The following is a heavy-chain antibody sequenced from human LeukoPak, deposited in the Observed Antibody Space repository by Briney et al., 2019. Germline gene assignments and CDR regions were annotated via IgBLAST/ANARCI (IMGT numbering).Heavy chain of an antibody. CDR3: AGSYYNGYFDY. J-gene: IGHJ4*02. CDR1: GVSISSYY. V-gene: IGHV4-59*01. Sequence: SETLSLTCTVSGVSISSYYWSWIRQPPGKGLEWIGYIYYSGSTNYNPSLKSRVTISVDTSKNQFSLKLSSVTAADTVVYYCAGSYYNGYFDYWGQGTLVTVSS. CDR2: IYYSGST. D-gene: IGHD3-10*01.